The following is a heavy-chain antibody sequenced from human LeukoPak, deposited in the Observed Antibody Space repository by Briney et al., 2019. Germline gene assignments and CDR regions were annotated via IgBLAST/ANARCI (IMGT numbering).Heavy chain of an antibody. D-gene: IGHD5-18*01. Sequence: SETLSLTCTVSGGSISSYYWNWIRQPPGEGLEWIGYFHYSGSTNYNPSLKSRVTISVDTSKNQFSLKLSSVTAADTAVYYCARAADSGYSYGYSAPFDYWGQGTLVTVSS. CDR2: FHYSGST. CDR3: ARAADSGYSYGYSAPFDY. J-gene: IGHJ4*02. CDR1: GGSISSYY. V-gene: IGHV4-59*12.